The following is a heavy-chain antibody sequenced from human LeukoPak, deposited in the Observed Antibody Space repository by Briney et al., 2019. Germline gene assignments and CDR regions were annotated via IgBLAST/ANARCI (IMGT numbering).Heavy chain of an antibody. CDR2: ISYDGSNK. J-gene: IGHJ6*02. D-gene: IGHD5-24*01. Sequence: AGRSLRLSCAASGFTFSSYGMHWVRQAPGKGLEWVAVISYDGSNKYYADSVKGRFTISRDSSKSTVYLLMNSLSAEDTAIYYCARGANGRGGHRGNYYYGPDVWGQGTTVTVSS. CDR1: GFTFSSYG. CDR3: ARGANGRGGHRGNYYYGPDV. V-gene: IGHV3-30*03.